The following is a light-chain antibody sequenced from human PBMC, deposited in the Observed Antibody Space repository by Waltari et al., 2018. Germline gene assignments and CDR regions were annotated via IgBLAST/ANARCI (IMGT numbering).Light chain of an antibody. CDR3: QQYGSSPPDT. CDR2: GAS. Sequence: EIVLTQSPGTLSLSPGEGATLSCRAGQSVNSYLAWYQQKPGQAPRLLIYGASTRATGIPDRFSGSGSGTDFTLTITRLEPEDFAVYYCQQYGSSPPDTFGGGTKVEIE. J-gene: IGKJ4*01. V-gene: IGKV3-20*01. CDR1: QSVNSY.